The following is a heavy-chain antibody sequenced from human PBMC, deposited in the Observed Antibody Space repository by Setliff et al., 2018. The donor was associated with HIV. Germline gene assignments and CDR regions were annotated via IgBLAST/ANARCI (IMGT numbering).Heavy chain of an antibody. Sequence: SVKVSCKASGGTFSSYAITWVRQAPGQGPEWMGGIIPIYGTPNYAQRFQGRVTITADESTNTAFMELGSLRSDDTAVYYCATDPQKGGYNYGLGWYFDLWGRGTLVTVSS. V-gene: IGHV1-69*13. D-gene: IGHD5-12*01. J-gene: IGHJ2*01. CDR3: ATDPQKGGYNYGLGWYFDL. CDR2: IIPIYGTP. CDR1: GGTFSSYA.